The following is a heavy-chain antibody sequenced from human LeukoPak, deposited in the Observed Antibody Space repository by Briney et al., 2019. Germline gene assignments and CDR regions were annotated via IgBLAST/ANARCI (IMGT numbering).Heavy chain of an antibody. Sequence: SETLSLTCTVSGGSISSYYWSWIRQPPGKGLEWIGYIYYSGSTNYNPSLKSRVTISVDTSKNQFSLKLSSVTAADTAVYYCARANGYSYGYWGQGTLVTVSS. D-gene: IGHD5-18*01. CDR2: IYYSGST. CDR1: GGSISSYY. V-gene: IGHV4-59*01. J-gene: IGHJ4*02. CDR3: ARANGYSYGY.